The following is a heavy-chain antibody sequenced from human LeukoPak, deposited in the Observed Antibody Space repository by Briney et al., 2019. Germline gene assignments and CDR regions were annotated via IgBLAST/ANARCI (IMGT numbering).Heavy chain of an antibody. Sequence: GGSLRLSCAASGFTFSSYAMSWVRQAPGKGLEWVSAISGSGGSTYYADSVKGRFTISRDNSKNTLYLQMNSLGAEDTAVYYCAKDPADSSGPFSIGRGVEYFQHWGQGTLVTVSS. D-gene: IGHD3-22*01. CDR2: ISGSGGST. J-gene: IGHJ1*01. CDR1: GFTFSSYA. V-gene: IGHV3-23*01. CDR3: AKDPADSSGPFSIGRGVEYFQH.